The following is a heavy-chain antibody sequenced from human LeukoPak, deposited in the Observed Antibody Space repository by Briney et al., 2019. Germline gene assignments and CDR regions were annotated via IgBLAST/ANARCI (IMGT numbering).Heavy chain of an antibody. D-gene: IGHD3-22*01. CDR2: INHSGST. CDR3: ARATMIVVVPHLRQYNWFDP. Sequence: PSETLSLTCAVYGGSFSGYYWSWIRQPPGKGLEWIGEINHSGSTNYNPSLKSRVTISVDTSKNQFSLKLSSVTAADTAVYYCARATMIVVVPHLRQYNWFDPWGQGTLVTVSS. J-gene: IGHJ5*02. V-gene: IGHV4-34*01. CDR1: GGSFSGYY.